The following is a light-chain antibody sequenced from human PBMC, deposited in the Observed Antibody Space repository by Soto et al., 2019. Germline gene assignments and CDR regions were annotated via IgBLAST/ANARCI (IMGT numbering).Light chain of an antibody. V-gene: IGLV1-47*02. CDR3: AAWDDSLSGHVV. CDR1: SSNIGSNY. CDR2: SNN. J-gene: IGLJ2*01. Sequence: QSVLTQPPSASGTPGQRVTISCSGSSSNIGSNYVYWYQQLPGTAPKLLIFSNNQRPSGVPDRFSGSKSGTSASLAISWLRSEDEADYYCAAWDDSLSGHVVFGGGTQLTVL.